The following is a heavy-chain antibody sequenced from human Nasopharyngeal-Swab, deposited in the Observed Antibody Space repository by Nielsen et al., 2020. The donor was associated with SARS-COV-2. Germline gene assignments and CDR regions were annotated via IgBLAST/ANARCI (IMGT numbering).Heavy chain of an antibody. Sequence: SETLSLTCTVPGGSISSYHWSWIRQPPGKGLEWIGYIYYSGSTNYNPSLKSRVTISVDTSKNQFSLKLSSVTAADTAVYYCARGGLERSDAFDIWGQGTMVTVSS. D-gene: IGHD1-1*01. J-gene: IGHJ3*02. CDR3: ARGGLERSDAFDI. V-gene: IGHV4-59*01. CDR2: IYYSGST. CDR1: GGSISSYH.